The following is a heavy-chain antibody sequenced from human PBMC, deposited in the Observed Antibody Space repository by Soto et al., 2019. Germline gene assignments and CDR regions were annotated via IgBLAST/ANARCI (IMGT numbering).Heavy chain of an antibody. Sequence: QVQLQQWGAGLLKPSETLSLTCAVYGGSFSPYFWSWIRQPPGKGLEWIGEVNHSGSTNYNPSLTRRATLSVDTSKNQVALKLTSVTAADTAVYYCARLASGWQYYYFDFWGCGTPVTVSS. CDR2: VNHSGST. J-gene: IGHJ2*01. CDR3: ARLASGWQYYYFDF. D-gene: IGHD6-19*01. V-gene: IGHV4-34*01. CDR1: GGSFSPYF.